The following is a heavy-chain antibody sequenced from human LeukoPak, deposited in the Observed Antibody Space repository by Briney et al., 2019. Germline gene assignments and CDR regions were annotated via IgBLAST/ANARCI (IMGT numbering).Heavy chain of an antibody. J-gene: IGHJ6*02. CDR3: ARIFGVARYYYYYYGMDV. Sequence: SETLSLTCAVYGGSFSGYYWSWIRQPPGKGLEWIGEINHSGSTNYNPSLKSRVTISVDTSKNQFSLKLSSVTAADTAVYYCARIFGVARYYYYYYGMDVWCQGTTVTVSS. CDR1: GGSFSGYY. V-gene: IGHV4-34*01. CDR2: INHSGST. D-gene: IGHD3-3*01.